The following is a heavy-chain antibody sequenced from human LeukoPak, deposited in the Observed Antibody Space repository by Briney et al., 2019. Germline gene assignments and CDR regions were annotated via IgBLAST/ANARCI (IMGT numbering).Heavy chain of an antibody. CDR3: ARDGTVTTGLRIYYYGMDV. D-gene: IGHD4-17*01. CDR1: GYTFTSYA. Sequence: ASVKVSCKASGYTFTSYAMHWVRQAPGQRLEWMGWINAGNGNTKYSQKFQGRVTITRDTSASTAYMELSSLRSEDTAVYYCARDGTVTTGLRIYYYGMDVWGQGTTVTVSS. CDR2: INAGNGNT. V-gene: IGHV1-3*01. J-gene: IGHJ6*02.